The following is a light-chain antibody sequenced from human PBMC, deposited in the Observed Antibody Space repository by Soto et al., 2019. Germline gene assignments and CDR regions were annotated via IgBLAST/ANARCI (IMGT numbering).Light chain of an antibody. J-gene: IGLJ2*01. CDR3: AAWDDSLNGVV. CDR2: SNN. CDR1: SSNLGSNT. V-gene: IGLV1-44*01. Sequence: QSVLTQPPSASGTPGQRVTISCSGSSSNLGSNTVNWYQQLPGTAPKLLIYSNNQRPSGVPDRFSGSKSGTSASLAISGLQSEDEADYYCAAWDDSLNGVVFSGGTKLTVL.